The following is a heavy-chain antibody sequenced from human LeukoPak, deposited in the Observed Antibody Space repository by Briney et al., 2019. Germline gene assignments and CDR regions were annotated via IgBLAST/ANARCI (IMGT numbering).Heavy chain of an antibody. CDR1: GFIFSNYN. CDR2: ISRSGGGV. J-gene: IGHJ4*02. V-gene: IGHV3-48*01. D-gene: IGHD3-16*01. Sequence: GGSLRLSCAASGFIFSNYNMNWVRQAPGKGLEWVSYISRSGGGVYSADSVGGRFTISRDNAKNSLYLQMNSLRAEDTAVYYCARADRLGAALLASFDYWGQGTLVTVSS. CDR3: ARADRLGAALLASFDY.